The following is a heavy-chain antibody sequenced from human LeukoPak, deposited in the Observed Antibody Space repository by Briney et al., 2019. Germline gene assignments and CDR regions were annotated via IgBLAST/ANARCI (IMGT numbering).Heavy chain of an antibody. J-gene: IGHJ4*02. D-gene: IGHD6-19*01. V-gene: IGHV3-13*04. CDR3: VREGPGSGWTYFDY. CDR2: IDSAGNT. CDR1: GFIFNTYD. Sequence: GGSLRLSGAASGFIFNTYDMHWVRQTTGKGLEWVSAIDSAGNTYYPGSVKGRFTISRENAKNSLYLQMNSLRAGDTAVYYCVREGPGSGWTYFDYWGQGTLVTVSS.